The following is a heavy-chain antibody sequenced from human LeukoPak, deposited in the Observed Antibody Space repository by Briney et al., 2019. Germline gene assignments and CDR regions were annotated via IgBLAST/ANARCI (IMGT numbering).Heavy chain of an antibody. J-gene: IGHJ3*02. Sequence: SETLSLTCTVSGGSISSYYWSWIRQPPGKGLEWIGYMYHSGRTNYNPSLTSRITISVDTSKNQFSLKLSSVTAADTAVYYCARGRVGPDALDIWGQGTMVTVSS. CDR1: GGSISSYY. CDR3: ARGRVGPDALDI. CDR2: MYHSGRT. D-gene: IGHD1-26*01. V-gene: IGHV4-59*01.